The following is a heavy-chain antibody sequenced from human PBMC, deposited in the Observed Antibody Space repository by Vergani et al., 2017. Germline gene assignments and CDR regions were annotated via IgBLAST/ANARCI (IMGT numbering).Heavy chain of an antibody. V-gene: IGHV2-5*02. CDR2: VFWDDDK. Sequence: QINLKESGPTLVKPTQTLTLTCTFSGFSLTTRGVAVGWVRQPPGKALEWLAIVFWDDDKRYSPSLRNRVTITRDTSRTQVVLTMTNIDPVDTATYYCTXRPDCSVGHCYDDYWGQGTLVTVSS. D-gene: IGHD2-15*01. J-gene: IGHJ4*02. CDR1: GFSLTTRGVA. CDR3: TXRPDCSVGHCYDDY.